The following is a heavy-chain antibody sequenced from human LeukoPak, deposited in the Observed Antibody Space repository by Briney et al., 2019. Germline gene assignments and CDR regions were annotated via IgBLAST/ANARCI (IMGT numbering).Heavy chain of an antibody. D-gene: IGHD1-14*01. V-gene: IGHV3-30*18. Sequence: GGSLRLSCAASGFTFNIYGMHWVRQAPGKGLEWVAGISYDEMYQYYADSVKGRFTISRDNSKNTLYLQMNSLRAEDTAVYYCAKETARPAGVFEYWGQGTRVTVSS. CDR3: AKETARPAGVFEY. CDR2: ISYDEMYQ. J-gene: IGHJ4*02. CDR1: GFTFNIYG.